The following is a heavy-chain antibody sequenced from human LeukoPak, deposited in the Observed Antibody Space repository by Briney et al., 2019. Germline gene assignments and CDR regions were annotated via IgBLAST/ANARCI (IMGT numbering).Heavy chain of an antibody. CDR1: GFTFDDYA. D-gene: IGHD4-17*01. CDR3: AKADYGDRYFDY. Sequence: GGSLRLSCAASGFTFDDYAMHWVRQAPGKGLEWVSGISWNSGRIAYADSVKGRFTISRGIAENSLYLQMNSLRAEDTALYYCAKADYGDRYFDYWGQGTLVTVSS. V-gene: IGHV3-9*01. CDR2: ISWNSGRI. J-gene: IGHJ4*02.